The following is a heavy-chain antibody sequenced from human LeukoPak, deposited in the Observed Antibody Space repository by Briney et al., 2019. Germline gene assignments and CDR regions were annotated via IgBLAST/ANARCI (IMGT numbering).Heavy chain of an antibody. D-gene: IGHD6-13*01. CDR2: IYYSGST. V-gene: IGHV4-39*01. Sequence: PSETLSLTCTVSGGSISSSSYYWGWIRQPPGKGLEWVGSIYYSGSTYYNPSLKSRVTISVDTSKNQFSLKLSSVTAADTAVYYCARLPSVAAAGMAYWGQGTLVTVSS. J-gene: IGHJ4*02. CDR1: GGSISSSSYY. CDR3: ARLPSVAAAGMAY.